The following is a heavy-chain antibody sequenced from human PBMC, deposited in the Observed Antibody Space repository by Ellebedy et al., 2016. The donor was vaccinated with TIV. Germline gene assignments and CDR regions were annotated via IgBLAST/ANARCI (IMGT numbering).Heavy chain of an antibody. V-gene: IGHV3-21*01. CDR1: GFTFSSYS. J-gene: IGHJ4*02. Sequence: PGGSLRLSCAASGFTFSSYSMNRVRQAPGKGLEWVSSISSSSSYIYYADSVKGRFTISRDNAKNSLYLQMNSLRAEDTAVYYCARGYPDYDFWSGYPYYFDYWGQGTLVTVSS. CDR3: ARGYPDYDFWSGYPYYFDY. D-gene: IGHD3-3*01. CDR2: ISSSSSYI.